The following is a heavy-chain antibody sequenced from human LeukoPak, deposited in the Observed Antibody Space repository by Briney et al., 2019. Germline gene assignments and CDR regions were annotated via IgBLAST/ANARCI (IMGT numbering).Heavy chain of an antibody. CDR1: GFSFSTYW. D-gene: IGHD5-24*01. Sequence: GGSLRLSCAASGFSFSTYWMSWVRQAPGKGLEWAANIKEDGSEKYYVDSVKGRFTISKDNAKSSLYLQMSSLRVEDTAVYYCARDGARDGYRRNDYWGQGTLVTVSS. J-gene: IGHJ4*02. V-gene: IGHV3-7*05. CDR3: ARDGARDGYRRNDY. CDR2: IKEDGSEK.